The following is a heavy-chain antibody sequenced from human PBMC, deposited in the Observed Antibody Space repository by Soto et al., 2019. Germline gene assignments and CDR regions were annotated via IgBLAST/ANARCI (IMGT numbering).Heavy chain of an antibody. CDR3: ATSSVSRLLNHWYFDL. CDR2: ISFGVTT. CDR1: GGSISSSDYY. V-gene: IGHV4-39*01. Sequence: KASETLSLTCSVSGGSISSSDYYWGWVRQPPGKGLEWIGSISFGVTTYYSPSLRSRLTISIDTSNNQFSLKLSSVTAADTAVYYCATSSVSRLLNHWYFDLWGRGTLVTVS. J-gene: IGHJ2*01.